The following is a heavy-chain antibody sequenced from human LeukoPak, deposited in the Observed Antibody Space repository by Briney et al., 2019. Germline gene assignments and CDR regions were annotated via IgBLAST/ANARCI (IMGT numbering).Heavy chain of an antibody. V-gene: IGHV1-18*01. CDR2: ISAYNGDT. CDR1: GYIFAHNG. J-gene: IGHJ3*02. CDR3: ARDGKGTGAFDI. Sequence: ALVKVSCKTSGYIFAHNGISWVRQAPGQGPEWMGWISAYNGDTNYAQNFQGRVTMTRDTSTSTVYMELRSLRSDDTAVYYCARDGKGTGAFDIWGQGTMVTVSS. D-gene: IGHD2-8*02.